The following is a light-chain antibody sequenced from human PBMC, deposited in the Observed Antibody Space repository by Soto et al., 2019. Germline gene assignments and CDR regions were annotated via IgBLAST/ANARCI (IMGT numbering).Light chain of an antibody. CDR1: QSLLDSSGYNY. Sequence: DIVMTQSPLSLPVTPGEPASISCRSSQSLLDSSGYNYLDWYLQKPGQPPQLLIYLGSNRAPGAPDRISGSGSGAEFTLKISRVEAEDVGIYYWMQCLQAPLTFRGGTKVEI. V-gene: IGKV2-28*01. CDR3: MQCLQAPLT. J-gene: IGKJ4*01. CDR2: LGS.